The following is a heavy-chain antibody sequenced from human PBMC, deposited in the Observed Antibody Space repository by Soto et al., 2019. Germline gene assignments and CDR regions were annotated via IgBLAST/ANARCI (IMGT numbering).Heavy chain of an antibody. Sequence: QVQLQESGPGLVKPSQTLSLTCTVSGGSISSGGYYWSWIRQHPGKGLEWIGYIYDSGSTYYNPSLYSRATVSVDTYKKQFPLKLRSVTAAHTAVYYCARVCGGDCHNGMDGWGQVTTVTVSS. CDR3: ARVCGGDCHNGMDG. D-gene: IGHD2-21*02. CDR2: IYDSGST. CDR1: GGSISSGGYY. V-gene: IGHV4-31*03. J-gene: IGHJ6*02.